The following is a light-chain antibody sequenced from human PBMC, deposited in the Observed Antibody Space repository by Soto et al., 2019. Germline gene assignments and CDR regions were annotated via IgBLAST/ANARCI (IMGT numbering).Light chain of an antibody. Sequence: EVVMTQSPDTLSVSPGERATLSCRASQSVSSSLAWYQQKPGQAPRLLIYGASTRATGVPARFSGSGSGTEVTLTISSLQSEDVAVYYCQNFHNWPTWTFGQGTRVEIK. CDR1: QSVSSS. V-gene: IGKV3-15*01. CDR2: GAS. CDR3: QNFHNWPTWT. J-gene: IGKJ1*01.